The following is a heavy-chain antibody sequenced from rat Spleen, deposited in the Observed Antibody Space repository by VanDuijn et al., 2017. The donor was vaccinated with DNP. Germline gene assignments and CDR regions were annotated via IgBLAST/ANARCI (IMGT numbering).Heavy chain of an antibody. CDR3: ARVGFHGGAMDA. V-gene: IGHV4-2*01. D-gene: IGHD1-6*01. J-gene: IGHJ4*01. Sequence: EVKLVESGGGLVQPGRSLKLSCAASGFNFNDYWMGWVRQAPEKGLEWIGEINQDSSTINCIPSLKDKFTISRDNAQNTLYLQMSYLGSEDTAIYYCARVGFHGGAMDAWGQGLSVTVSS. CDR1: GFNFNDYW. CDR2: INQDSSTI.